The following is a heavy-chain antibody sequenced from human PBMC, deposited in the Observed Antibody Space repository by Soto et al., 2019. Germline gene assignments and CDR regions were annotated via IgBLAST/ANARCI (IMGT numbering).Heavy chain of an antibody. CDR2: INQSGST. CDR1: GGSFSGSY. V-gene: IGHV4-34*01. CDR3: ARVVGSSGWYYGSFNI. J-gene: IGHJ3*02. Sequence: SETLSLTCAVYGGSFSGSYWNWIRQPPGKGLEWIGEINQSGSTNYNPSLKSRVTISVDTSKNQFSLKLSSVTAADSAVYYCARVVGSSGWYYGSFNIWGPGTMVTVSS. D-gene: IGHD6-19*01.